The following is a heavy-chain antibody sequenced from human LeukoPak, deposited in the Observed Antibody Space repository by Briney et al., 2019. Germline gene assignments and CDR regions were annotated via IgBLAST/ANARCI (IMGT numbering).Heavy chain of an antibody. CDR3: ARDQERSGWYGWFDP. V-gene: IGHV1-46*01. D-gene: IGHD6-19*01. J-gene: IGHJ5*02. CDR1: GYTFTSYY. CDR2: INPSGGST. Sequence: ASVKVSCKASGYTFTSYYMHWVRQAPGQGNEWMGIINPSGGSTSYAQKFQGRVTMTRDTSTSTVYMELSSLRSEDTAVYYCARDQERSGWYGWFDPWGQGTLVTVSS.